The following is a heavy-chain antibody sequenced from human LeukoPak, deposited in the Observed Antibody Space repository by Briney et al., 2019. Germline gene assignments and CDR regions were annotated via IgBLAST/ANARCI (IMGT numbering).Heavy chain of an antibody. Sequence: GGSLRLSCAASGFTFSSYWMSWVRQAPGKGLEWVLGISGSGVNTYYADSVKGRFTISRDNSKNTLYLQLNSLRGEDTAIYYCARDTSFNYGAHAMDVWGQGTTVTVSS. CDR2: ISGSGVNT. CDR3: ARDTSFNYGAHAMDV. CDR1: GFTFSSYW. J-gene: IGHJ6*02. D-gene: IGHD4/OR15-4a*01. V-gene: IGHV3-23*01.